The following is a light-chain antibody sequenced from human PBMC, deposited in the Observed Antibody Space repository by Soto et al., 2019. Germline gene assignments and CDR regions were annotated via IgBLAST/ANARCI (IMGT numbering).Light chain of an antibody. Sequence: DIQMTQSPSTLSASVGDRVTITCRASQSISSWLAWYQQKPGKAPKLLIYDASSLESGVPSRFSGSGSGTEFTLTITRLQPDDFATYYCQQYNSYPWTLGQGTTVDTK. J-gene: IGKJ1*01. V-gene: IGKV1-5*01. CDR1: QSISSW. CDR2: DAS. CDR3: QQYNSYPWT.